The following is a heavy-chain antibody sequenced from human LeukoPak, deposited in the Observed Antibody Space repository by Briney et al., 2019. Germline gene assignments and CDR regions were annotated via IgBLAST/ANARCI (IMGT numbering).Heavy chain of an antibody. D-gene: IGHD3-22*01. CDR3: ARGGSVVVDPSAFYFDY. J-gene: IGHJ4*02. CDR2: IIPIFGTA. V-gene: IGHV1-69*01. Sequence: ASVKVSCKASGGTFGSYAISWVRQAPGQGLEWMGGIIPIFGTANYAQKFQGRVTITADESTSTAYMELSSLRSEDTAVYYCARGGSVVVDPSAFYFDYWGQGTLVTVSS. CDR1: GGTFGSYA.